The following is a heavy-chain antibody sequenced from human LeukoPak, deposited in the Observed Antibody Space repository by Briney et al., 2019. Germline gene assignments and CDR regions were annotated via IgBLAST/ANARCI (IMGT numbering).Heavy chain of an antibody. J-gene: IGHJ4*02. CDR2: ISSSGSTI. CDR1: GFTFSSYE. CDR3: AKDGGAYYYDSSGYLGY. Sequence: GGSLRLSCAASGFTFSSYEMNWVRQAPGKGLEWVSYISSSGSTIYYADSVKGRFTISRDNSKNSLYLQMNSLRTEDTALYYCAKDGGAYYYDSSGYLGYWGQGTLVTVSS. V-gene: IGHV3-48*03. D-gene: IGHD3-22*01.